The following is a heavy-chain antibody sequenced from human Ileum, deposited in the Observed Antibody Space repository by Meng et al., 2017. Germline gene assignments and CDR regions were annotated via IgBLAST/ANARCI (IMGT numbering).Heavy chain of an antibody. D-gene: IGHD3-10*01. J-gene: IGHJ4*02. Sequence: QVQPVQAGAEVKKPGASVKVSCKASDYTFTGYGVSWVRQAPGQGLEGMAWLGAHDGDTSHAPKFQGRVTVSADRPTATAYMELRSLRSDDTAVYYCARGTPGRSYSDYWGQGTLVTVSS. V-gene: IGHV1-18*01. CDR3: ARGTPGRSYSDY. CDR2: LGAHDGDT. CDR1: DYTFTGYG.